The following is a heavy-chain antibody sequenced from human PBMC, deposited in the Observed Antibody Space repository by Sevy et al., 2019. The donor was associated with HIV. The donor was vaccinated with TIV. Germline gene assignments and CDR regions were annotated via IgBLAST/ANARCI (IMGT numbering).Heavy chain of an antibody. CDR3: TPDSLSRPHVEFFYNY. CDR2: IKSKANGETT. D-gene: IGHD3-10*01. CDR1: GFRFSTAW. J-gene: IGHJ4*02. Sequence: GGSLRLSCAASGFRFSTAWMNWVRQAPGKGLEWVGRIKSKANGETTAYAVPLNGRFILSRDDSNNMLYLQINSLKTEDTAVYYCTPDSLSRPHVEFFYNYWGQGTLVTVSS. V-gene: IGHV3-15*07.